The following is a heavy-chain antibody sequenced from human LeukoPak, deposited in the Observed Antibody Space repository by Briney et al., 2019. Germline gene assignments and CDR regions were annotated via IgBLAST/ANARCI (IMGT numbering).Heavy chain of an antibody. V-gene: IGHV1-8*01. CDR2: MNPNSGNT. CDR1: GYTFTSYD. J-gene: IGHJ6*03. D-gene: IGHD2-15*01. Sequence: ASVKVSCKASGYTFTSYDINWVRQATGQGLEWMGWMNPNSGNTGYAQKFQGRVTMTRNTSISTAYMELSSLRSEDTAVYYCARGQRYCSGGRCYYYMDVWGKGTTVTVSS. CDR3: ARGQRYCSGGRCYYYMDV.